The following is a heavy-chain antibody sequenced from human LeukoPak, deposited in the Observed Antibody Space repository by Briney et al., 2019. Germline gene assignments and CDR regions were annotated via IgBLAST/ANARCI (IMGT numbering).Heavy chain of an antibody. CDR3: ARGDGYNLRGP. CDR2: INSDGSST. V-gene: IGHV3-74*01. D-gene: IGHD5-24*01. J-gene: IGHJ5*02. CDR1: GFAFSSYW. Sequence: GGSLRLSCAASGFAFSSYWMHWVRQAPGKGLVWVSRINSDGSSTSYADSVKGRFTISRDNAKNTLYLQMNSLRAEDTAVYYCARGDGYNLRGPWGQGTLVTVSS.